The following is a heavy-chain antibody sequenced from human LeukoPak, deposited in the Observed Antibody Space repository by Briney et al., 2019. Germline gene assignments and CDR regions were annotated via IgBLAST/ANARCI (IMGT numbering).Heavy chain of an antibody. CDR1: GFTFSGFG. J-gene: IGHJ6*02. CDR3: SRGGWPTAGTPRMDV. Sequence: PGGSLRLSCAASGFTFSGFGMHWVRQAPGKGLEWVAVDSAKGRFTISRDNPKNTAYLQMNSLSGDDSGVYYCSRGGWPTAGTPRMDVWGQGTTVIVSS. D-gene: IGHD6-13*01. V-gene: IGHV3-33*01.